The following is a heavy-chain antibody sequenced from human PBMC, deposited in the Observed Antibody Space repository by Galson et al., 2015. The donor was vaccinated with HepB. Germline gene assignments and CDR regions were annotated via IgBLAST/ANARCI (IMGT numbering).Heavy chain of an antibody. J-gene: IGHJ4*01. Sequence: SVKVSCKASGFTFTSYGVSWVRQAPGQGLEWMGWISAYNGNTKYAQKFQGRVTMTTDRSTNTAYMELRSLRSDDTAVYYCARDEAGYTYGYFDYWGQGTPVTVSS. D-gene: IGHD5-18*01. CDR3: ARDEAGYTYGYFDY. V-gene: IGHV1-18*01. CDR1: GFTFTSYG. CDR2: ISAYNGNT.